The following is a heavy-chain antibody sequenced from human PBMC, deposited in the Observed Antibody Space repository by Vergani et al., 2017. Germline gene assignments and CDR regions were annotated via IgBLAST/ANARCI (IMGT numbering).Heavy chain of an antibody. CDR1: GFSFNSYW. CDR3: VRGRGLCAGGRCYTEAWDY. Sequence: DVHLAESGGGFFQPGGSLRLPCSASGFSFNSYWMHWFRQVPGKGLLWVSRIKSDGSITAYADSVKGRFTISRDNAHNTRYLQVRSLRLEDTGVYHCVRGRGLCAGGRCYTEAWDYWGQGTPVTVSS. CDR2: IKSDGSIT. D-gene: IGHD2-2*02. V-gene: IGHV3-74*03. J-gene: IGHJ4*02.